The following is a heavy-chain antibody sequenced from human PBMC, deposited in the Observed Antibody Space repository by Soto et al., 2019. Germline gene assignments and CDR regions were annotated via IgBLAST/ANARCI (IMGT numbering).Heavy chain of an antibody. CDR3: AGGWGGNVGATSNPYYDYGMDV. V-gene: IGHV1-69*06. CDR1: GGTFSSYA. CDR2: IIPIFGTA. J-gene: IGHJ6*02. Sequence: QVQLVQSGAEVKKPGSSVKVSCKASGGTFSSYAISWVRQAPGQGLEWMGGIIPIFGTANYAQQCQGRVTITADKSTSTAYMELSSLRAEDTAVYYCAGGWGGNVGATSNPYYDYGMDVWGQGTTVTVSS. D-gene: IGHD3-16*01.